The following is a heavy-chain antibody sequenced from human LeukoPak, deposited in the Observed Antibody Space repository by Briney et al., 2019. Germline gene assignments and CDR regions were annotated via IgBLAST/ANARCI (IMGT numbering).Heavy chain of an antibody. D-gene: IGHD3-10*01. CDR1: GASISSYY. CDR2: IYSSRS. J-gene: IGHJ6*03. CDR3: ARRSGSYFHYYYYMDV. V-gene: IGHV4-4*07. Sequence: NPSETLSLTCTVSGASISSYYWSWIRHPAGKGLEWIGRIYSSRSIYNPSLKSRVTMSVDTSKNQFSLKLSSVTAADTAVYYCARRSGSYFHYYYYMDVWGKGTTVTISS.